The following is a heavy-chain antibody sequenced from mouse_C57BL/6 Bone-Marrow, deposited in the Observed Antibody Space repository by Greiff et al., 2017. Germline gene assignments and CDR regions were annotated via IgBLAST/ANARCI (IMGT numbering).Heavy chain of an antibody. D-gene: IGHD1-1*01. CDR1: GYTFTSYW. CDR3: ATSYDGSSHWYFDV. V-gene: IGHV1-72*01. Sequence: QVQLQQPGAELVKPGASVKLSCKASGYTFTSYWLNWVKQRPGRGLGWIGRIDPNSGGTTYNEKLKSKATLTVDKPSSTAYMELRRLTSEDSAVYYCATSYDGSSHWYFDVWGTGTTVTVSS. CDR2: IDPNSGGT. J-gene: IGHJ1*03.